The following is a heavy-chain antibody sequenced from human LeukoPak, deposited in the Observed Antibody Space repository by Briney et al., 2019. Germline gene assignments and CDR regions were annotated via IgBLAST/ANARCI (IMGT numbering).Heavy chain of an antibody. CDR3: ARHVRSLLVPRGYCSSTSCYPHYYYYYYMDV. J-gene: IGHJ6*03. V-gene: IGHV4-34*01. CDR1: GGSFSGYY. D-gene: IGHD2-2*01. CDR2: INHSGST. Sequence: KPSETLSLTCAVYGGSFSGYYWSWIRQPPGKWLEWIGEINHSGSTNYNPSLKSRVTISVDTSKNQFSLKLSSVTAADTAVYYCARHVRSLLVPRGYCSSTSCYPHYYYYYYMDVWGKGTTVTISS.